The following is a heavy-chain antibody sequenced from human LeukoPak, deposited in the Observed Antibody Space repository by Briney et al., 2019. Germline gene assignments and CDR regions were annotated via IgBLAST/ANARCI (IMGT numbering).Heavy chain of an antibody. CDR3: AKVLPGRWEPSHTPVPFDY. CDR2: ISGSGGST. CDR1: GFTFSSYG. V-gene: IGHV3-23*01. Sequence: GGSLRLSCAASGFTFSSYGMSWVRQAPGKGLEWVSAISGSGGSTYYADSVKGRFTISRDNSKNTLYLQMNSLRAEDTAVYYCAKVLPGRWEPSHTPVPFDYWGQGTLVTVSS. J-gene: IGHJ4*02. D-gene: IGHD1-26*01.